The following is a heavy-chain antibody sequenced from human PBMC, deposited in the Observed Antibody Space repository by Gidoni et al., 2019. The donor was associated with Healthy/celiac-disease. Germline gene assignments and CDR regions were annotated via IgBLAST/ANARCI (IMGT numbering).Heavy chain of an antibody. CDR3: ASLWFGLHAFDI. CDR1: GFTFSSYA. Sequence: QVQLVESGGGVVQPGRSLRLSCAAAGFTFSSYAMHWVRQAPGKGLEWVAVISYDGSNKYYADSVKCRFTISRDNSKNTLYLQMNSLRAEDTAVYYCASLWFGLHAFDIWGQGTMVTVSS. CDR2: ISYDGSNK. V-gene: IGHV3-30-3*01. D-gene: IGHD3-10*01. J-gene: IGHJ3*02.